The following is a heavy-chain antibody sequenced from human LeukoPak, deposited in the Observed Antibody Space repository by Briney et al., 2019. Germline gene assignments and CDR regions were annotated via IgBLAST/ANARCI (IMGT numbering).Heavy chain of an antibody. D-gene: IGHD6-19*01. Sequence: SETLSLTCTVSGGSISSYYWSWIRQPPGKGLEWIGYIYTSGSTNYNPCLKSRVTISVDTSKNQFSLKLSSVTAADTAVYYCARQQGQYYYYYMDVWGKGTTVTVSS. V-gene: IGHV4-4*09. CDR3: ARQQGQYYYYYMDV. J-gene: IGHJ6*03. CDR2: IYTSGST. CDR1: GGSISSYY.